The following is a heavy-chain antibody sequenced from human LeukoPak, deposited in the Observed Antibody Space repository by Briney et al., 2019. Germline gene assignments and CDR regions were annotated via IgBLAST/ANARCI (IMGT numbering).Heavy chain of an antibody. CDR2: ISYDGSNK. D-gene: IGHD6-19*01. J-gene: IGHJ4*02. V-gene: IGHV3-30*18. CDR1: GFTFSSYG. CDR3: AKGDSSGWYEFFDY. Sequence: GESLRLSCAASGFTFSSYGMHWVRQAPGKGLEWVAVISYDGSNKYYADSVKGRFTISRDNSKNTLYLQMNSLRAEDTAVYYCAKGDSSGWYEFFDYWGQGTLVTVSS.